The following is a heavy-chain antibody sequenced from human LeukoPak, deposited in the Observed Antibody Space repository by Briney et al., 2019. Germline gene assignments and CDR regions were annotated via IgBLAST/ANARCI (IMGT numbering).Heavy chain of an antibody. CDR3: ARGSTDYAFDI. V-gene: IGHV4-39*07. D-gene: IGHD6-6*01. J-gene: IGHJ3*02. CDR1: GGSISSSGYY. CDR2: ICYSGST. Sequence: KPSETLSLTCTVSGGSISSSGYYWGWIRQPPGKGLEWIASICYSGSTYYNPSLKSRVTISVDASKNQFSLKLSSVTAADTAVYYCARGSTDYAFDIWGQGTMVTVSS.